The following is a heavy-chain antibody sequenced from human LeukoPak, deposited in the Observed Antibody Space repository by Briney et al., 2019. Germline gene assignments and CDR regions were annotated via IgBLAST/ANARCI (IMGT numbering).Heavy chain of an antibody. CDR3: ARSFSIMVRGDLDY. Sequence: GGSLRLSCAASGFTFSSYSMNWVRQAPGKGLEWVSSISSSSSYIYYADSVKGRFTISRDNAKNSLYLQMNSLRAEDTAVYYCARSFSIMVRGDLDYWGQGTLVTVSS. CDR1: GFTFSSYS. J-gene: IGHJ4*02. D-gene: IGHD3-10*01. V-gene: IGHV3-21*01. CDR2: ISSSSSYI.